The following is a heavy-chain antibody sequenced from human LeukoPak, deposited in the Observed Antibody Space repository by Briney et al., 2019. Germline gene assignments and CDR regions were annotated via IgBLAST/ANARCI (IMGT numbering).Heavy chain of an antibody. CDR2: IKQDGSEK. Sequence: GGSLRLSCAASGFTFSSYWMSWVRQAPGKGLEWVANIKQDGSEKYYVDSVKGRFTISRDNAKNSLYLQMNSLRAEDTAVYYCARVSIAARFKGFGYMDVWGKGTTVTVSS. J-gene: IGHJ6*03. CDR3: ARVSIAARFKGFGYMDV. D-gene: IGHD6-6*01. CDR1: GFTFSSYW. V-gene: IGHV3-7*01.